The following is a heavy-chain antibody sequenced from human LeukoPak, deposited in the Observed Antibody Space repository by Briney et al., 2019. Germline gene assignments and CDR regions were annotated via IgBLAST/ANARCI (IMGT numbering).Heavy chain of an antibody. CDR1: GGSISSDDYY. Sequence: SETLSLTCTVSGGSISSDDYYWSWIRQPPGKGLEWIGYIYYSGITYYNPSLKSRVTISVDTSKNQFSLKLSSVTAADTAVYYCARARIPGYSSGFDYWGQGTLVTVSS. J-gene: IGHJ4*02. D-gene: IGHD6-19*01. V-gene: IGHV4-30-4*01. CDR2: IYYSGIT. CDR3: ARARIPGYSSGFDY.